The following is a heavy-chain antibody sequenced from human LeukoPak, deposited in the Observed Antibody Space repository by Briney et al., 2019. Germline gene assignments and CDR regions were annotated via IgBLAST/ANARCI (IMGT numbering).Heavy chain of an antibody. V-gene: IGHV3-49*03. CDR3: TRNTVTVHFDY. CDR1: GFSFGDYA. J-gene: IGHJ4*02. D-gene: IGHD4-17*01. CDR2: ISSKAFGATP. Sequence: GRSLRLSCTSVGFSFGDYAVSWFRQAPGKGLEWVGYISSKAFGATPQYAPSVRGSFTISRDDSKSIAHLQMNSLKTEGTAVYYCTRNTVTVHFDYWGQGTPVTVST.